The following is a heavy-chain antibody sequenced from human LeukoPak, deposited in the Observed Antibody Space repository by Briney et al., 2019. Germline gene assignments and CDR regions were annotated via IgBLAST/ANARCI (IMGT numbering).Heavy chain of an antibody. D-gene: IGHD3-22*01. J-gene: IGHJ4*02. CDR2: ISGSGGST. V-gene: IGHV3-23*01. CDR1: GFTFSTSA. CDR3: AKSDYYDSSGYYYGSDY. Sequence: GGTLRPSSAASGFTFSTSAMTWVPPAPGKRLKWVSGISGSGGSTYYADSVKGRFTISRDNSKNTLYVQMNSLRAEDTAVYYCAKSDYYDSSGYYYGSDYWGQGTLVTVSS.